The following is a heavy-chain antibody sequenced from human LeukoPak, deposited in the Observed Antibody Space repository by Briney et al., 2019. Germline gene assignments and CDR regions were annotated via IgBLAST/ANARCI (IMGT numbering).Heavy chain of an antibody. Sequence: ASVKVSFKASGYTFTDYFMHWVRQAPGQGLEWMGWINPNSGGTNYAQKFQGRVTMTRDTSISTAYMELNRLISDDTAVYYCAREAVMVHFDYWGQGTLVTVSS. J-gene: IGHJ4*02. CDR2: INPNSGGT. CDR1: GYTFTDYF. V-gene: IGHV1-2*02. D-gene: IGHD5-18*01. CDR3: AREAVMVHFDY.